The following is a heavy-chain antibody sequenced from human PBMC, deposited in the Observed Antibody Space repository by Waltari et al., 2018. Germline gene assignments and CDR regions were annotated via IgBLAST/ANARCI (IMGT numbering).Heavy chain of an antibody. J-gene: IGHJ6*02. CDR3: AKDRHRYNWNYHYGMDV. CDR2: ISGSGGST. V-gene: IGHV3-23*01. Sequence: EVQLLESGGGLVQPGVSLRLSCAASGFTFSSYAMSWVRQAPGTGLEWVSAISGSGGSTYYADSVKGRFTISRDNSKNTLYLQMNSLRAEDTAVYYCAKDRHRYNWNYHYGMDVWGQGTTVTVSS. D-gene: IGHD1-20*01. CDR1: GFTFSSYA.